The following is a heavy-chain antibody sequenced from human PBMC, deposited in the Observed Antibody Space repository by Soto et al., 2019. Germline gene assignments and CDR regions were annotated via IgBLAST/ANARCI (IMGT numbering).Heavy chain of an antibody. J-gene: IGHJ4*02. CDR1: GFTFSSYW. CDR3: ARDLAYCGGDCYYYFDY. D-gene: IGHD2-21*02. CDR2: IKQDGSEK. Sequence: GGSLRLSCAASGFTFSSYWMSWVRQAPGKGLEWVANIKQDGSEKYYVDSVKGRFTISRDNAKNSLYLQMNSLRAEDTAVYYCARDLAYCGGDCYYYFDYWGQGTLVTVSS. V-gene: IGHV3-7*01.